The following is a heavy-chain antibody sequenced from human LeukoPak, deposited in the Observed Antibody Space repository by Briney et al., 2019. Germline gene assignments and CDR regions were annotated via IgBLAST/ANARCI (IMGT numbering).Heavy chain of an antibody. Sequence: ASVKVSCKASGYTFTGYYMHWVRQAPGQGLEWMGWINPNSGGTNYAQKFQGRVTMTRDTSISTAYMELSRLRSDDTAVYYCTRGIIVVVPAAMGYWGQGTLVTVSS. CDR2: INPNSGGT. CDR3: TRGIIVVVPAAMGY. V-gene: IGHV1-2*02. D-gene: IGHD2-2*01. J-gene: IGHJ4*02. CDR1: GYTFTGYY.